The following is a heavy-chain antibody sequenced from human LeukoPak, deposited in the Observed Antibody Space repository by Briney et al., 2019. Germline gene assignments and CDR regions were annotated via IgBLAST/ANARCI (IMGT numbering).Heavy chain of an antibody. Sequence: GGSLRLSCAASGFTFSSYGMHWVRQAPGKGLEWVAVISYDGSNKYYADSVKGRFTISRDNSKNTLYLQMNSLRAEDTAVYYCEKVGDILTGPFDYWGQGTLVTVSS. V-gene: IGHV3-30*18. CDR2: ISYDGSNK. CDR1: GFTFSSYG. D-gene: IGHD3-9*01. J-gene: IGHJ4*02. CDR3: EKVGDILTGPFDY.